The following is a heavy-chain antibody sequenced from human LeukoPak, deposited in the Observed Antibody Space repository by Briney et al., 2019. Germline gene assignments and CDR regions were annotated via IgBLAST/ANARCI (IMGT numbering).Heavy chain of an antibody. V-gene: IGHV3-7*01. Sequence: GGSLRLSCAASGFTFSSYWTSWVRQAPGKGLEWVANIKQDGSAKYYVDSVKGRFTISRDNAKNALYLQMNSVRVEDRAVYYCARDPDHGAVDYWGQGTLVTVSS. J-gene: IGHJ4*02. D-gene: IGHD3-16*01. CDR1: GFTFSSYW. CDR2: IKQDGSAK. CDR3: ARDPDHGAVDY.